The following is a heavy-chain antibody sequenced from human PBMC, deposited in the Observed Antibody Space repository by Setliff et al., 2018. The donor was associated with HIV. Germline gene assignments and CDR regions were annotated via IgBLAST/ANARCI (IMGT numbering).Heavy chain of an antibody. CDR2: IVVGSGNT. D-gene: IGHD3-22*01. Sequence: SVKVSCKASRFTFTSAAVQWVRQARGQRPEWIGWIVVGSGNTKYAQRFQERVTITRDMSTRTAYMELSSLRSEDTAVYYCAVDLGDYYYDTTDYYYGGGRGYWGQGTLVTV. J-gene: IGHJ4*02. CDR1: RFTFTSAA. CDR3: AVDLGDYYYDTTDYYYGGGRGY. V-gene: IGHV1-58*01.